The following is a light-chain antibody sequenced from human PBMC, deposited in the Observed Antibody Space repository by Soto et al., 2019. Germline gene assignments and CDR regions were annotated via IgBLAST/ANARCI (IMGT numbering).Light chain of an antibody. CDR1: SSGFAIYNS. V-gene: IGLV2-14*01. Sequence: QSVLTQPASVSGSPGQSITLLCTGTSSGFAIYNSVSWYQQHPGKAPKLMIHDVTNRPSGVSGRFSGSRSGNTASLTISGLQAEDEADYFCSSFTSSSSYVFGPGTKLTVL. CDR2: DVT. CDR3: SSFTSSSSYV. J-gene: IGLJ1*01.